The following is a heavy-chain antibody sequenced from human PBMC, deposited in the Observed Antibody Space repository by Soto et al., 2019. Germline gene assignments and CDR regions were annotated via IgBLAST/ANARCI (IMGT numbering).Heavy chain of an antibody. Sequence: QVQVMQSGAQLTQPGASVKVSCETSGYPLPTYGLSWVRQAPGQGLEWMGWIVGDSGNTVYAQKFQGRVTMYRDTSTSTGYMELRRLTADDSALYYCATVSGYGSGSRRFDFLGQGTRVSVSS. CDR2: IVGDSGNT. CDR1: GYPLPTYG. D-gene: IGHD3-10*01. CDR3: ATVSGYGSGSRRFDF. J-gene: IGHJ4*02. V-gene: IGHV1-18*01.